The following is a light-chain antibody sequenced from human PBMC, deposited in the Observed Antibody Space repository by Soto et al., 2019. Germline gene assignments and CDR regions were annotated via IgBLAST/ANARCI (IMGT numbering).Light chain of an antibody. Sequence: EIVMTQSPATLSVSPGERSTLSCRASHSVRSDLAWYRQKPGQSPRLLIFDASTRATGIPARFSGSGSGTEFTLTISNPQSEDFAVYYCHQYNKWPPITFGQGTRLEIK. CDR3: HQYNKWPPIT. CDR2: DAS. CDR1: HSVRSD. J-gene: IGKJ5*01. V-gene: IGKV3-15*01.